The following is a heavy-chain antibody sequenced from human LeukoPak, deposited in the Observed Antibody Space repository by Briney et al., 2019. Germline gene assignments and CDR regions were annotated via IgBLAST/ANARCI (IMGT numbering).Heavy chain of an antibody. J-gene: IGHJ5*02. V-gene: IGHV1-18*01. CDR2: ISAYNGNT. CDR1: GYTFTSYG. D-gene: IGHD3-22*01. CDR3: ARGSYYYDSSGYYFVWFDP. Sequence: ASVKVSCKVSGYTFTSYGISWVRQAPGQGLEWMGWISAYNGNTNYAQKLQGRVTMTTDTSTSTAYMELRSLRSDDTAVYYCARGSYYYDSSGYYFVWFDPWGQGTLVTVSS.